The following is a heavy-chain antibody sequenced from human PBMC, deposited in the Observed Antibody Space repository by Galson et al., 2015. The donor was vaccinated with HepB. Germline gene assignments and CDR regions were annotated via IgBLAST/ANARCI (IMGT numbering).Heavy chain of an antibody. J-gene: IGHJ6*03. Sequence: SETLSLTCAVSGGSISVPNWWSWVRQHPGRGLEWIGEIYYDGSTNYNPSLKSRVSISLDKSKNHFSLNLSSVTAADTAVYYCATMGVCGGDCYSDYYYMDVWGKGTTVTVSS. D-gene: IGHD2-21*01. CDR3: ATMGVCGGDCYSDYYYMDV. CDR2: IYYDGST. V-gene: IGHV4-4*02. CDR1: GGSISVPNW.